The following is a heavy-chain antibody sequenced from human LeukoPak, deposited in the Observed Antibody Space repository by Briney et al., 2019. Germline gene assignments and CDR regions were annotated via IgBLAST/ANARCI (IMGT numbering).Heavy chain of an antibody. CDR1: GYTFTSYG. CDR2: ISAYDGNT. Sequence: APVKVSCKASGYTFTSYGISWVPQAPGQGLEWRGWISAYDGNTNYAQKLQGRVTRTTDTSTSTAYMELRSLRSDDTAVYSCARDWSSILWRNWFDPWGQGTLVTVSS. CDR3: ARDWSSILWRNWFDP. V-gene: IGHV1-18*01. D-gene: IGHD2-21*01. J-gene: IGHJ5*02.